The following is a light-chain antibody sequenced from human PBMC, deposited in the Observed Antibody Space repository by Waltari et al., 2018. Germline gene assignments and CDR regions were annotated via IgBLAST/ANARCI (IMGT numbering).Light chain of an antibody. CDR2: AAS. Sequence: LTQSPGTLSVSPGERATLSCRASQNIGTYLVWYQQKPGQAPRLLMYAASRRATGIPDRFSGSGSGTDFSLTITRLEPEDVAVYYCQNHERLPATFGQGTKVEIK. CDR3: QNHERLPAT. V-gene: IGKV3-20*01. J-gene: IGKJ1*01. CDR1: QNIGTY.